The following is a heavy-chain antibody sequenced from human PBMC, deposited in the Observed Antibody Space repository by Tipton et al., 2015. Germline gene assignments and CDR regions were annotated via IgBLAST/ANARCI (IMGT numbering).Heavy chain of an antibody. D-gene: IGHD3-22*01. CDR1: GGSISSGGYY. J-gene: IGHJ6*02. CDR3: ARSSPDSSGYYYYYYYYGMDV. Sequence: TLSLTCTVSGGSISSGGYYWSWIRQHPGKGLEWIGYIYYSGSTNYNPSLKSRVTISVDTSKNQFSLKLSSVTAADTAVYYCARSSPDSSGYYYYYYYYGMDVWGQGTTVTVSS. V-gene: IGHV4-61*08. CDR2: IYYSGST.